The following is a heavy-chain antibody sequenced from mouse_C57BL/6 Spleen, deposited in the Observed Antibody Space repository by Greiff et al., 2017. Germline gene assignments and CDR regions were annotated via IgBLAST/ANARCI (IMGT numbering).Heavy chain of an antibody. Sequence: VQLQQSGAELVRPGTSVKVSCKASGYAFTNYLIEWVKQRPGQGLEWIGVLNPGSGGTNYNEKFKGKATLTADKSSSTAYMQLSSLTSEDSAVYFCARGNSLITTVVAPDYWGQGTTLTVSS. CDR3: ARGNSLITTVVAPDY. CDR1: GYAFTNYL. V-gene: IGHV1-54*01. J-gene: IGHJ2*01. D-gene: IGHD1-1*01. CDR2: LNPGSGGT.